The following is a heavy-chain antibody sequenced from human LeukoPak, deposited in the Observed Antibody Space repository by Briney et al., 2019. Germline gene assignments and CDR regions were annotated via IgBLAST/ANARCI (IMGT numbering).Heavy chain of an antibody. CDR2: ISAYNGNT. CDR3: ARAPFNYYDSSGPYFDY. V-gene: IGHV1-18*01. D-gene: IGHD3-22*01. J-gene: IGHJ4*02. Sequence: GASVKVSCKASGYTFTSYGISWVRQAPGQGLEWMGWISAYNGNTNYAQKLRGRVTMTTDTSTSTAYMELSSLRSEDTAVYYCARAPFNYYDSSGPYFDYWGQGTLVTVSS. CDR1: GYTFTSYG.